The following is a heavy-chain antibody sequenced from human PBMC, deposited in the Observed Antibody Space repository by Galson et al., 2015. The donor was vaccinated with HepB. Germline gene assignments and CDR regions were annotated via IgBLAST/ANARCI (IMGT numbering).Heavy chain of an antibody. CDR2: ISHSGST. J-gene: IGHJ4*02. D-gene: IGHD3-10*01. Sequence: SETLSLTCGVYVGSFSGYYWSWIRQPPGKGLEWIGEISHSGSTTYNPSLKSRLTILVDTSKKQFSLRLNSVTAADTAMYYCARSSWGVRGLMKCYFDYWGQGSLVTVSS. CDR1: VGSFSGYY. V-gene: IGHV4-34*01. CDR3: ARSSWGVRGLMKCYFDY.